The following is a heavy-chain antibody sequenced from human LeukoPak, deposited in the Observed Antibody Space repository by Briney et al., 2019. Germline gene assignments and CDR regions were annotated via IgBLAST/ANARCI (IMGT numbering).Heavy chain of an antibody. CDR3: AKSRPMITFGGVKLGAFDI. V-gene: IGHV3-23*01. D-gene: IGHD3-16*01. Sequence: PGGSLRLSCAASGFTFSSYAMSWVRQAPGKGLEWVSAISGSGGSTYYADSVKGRFTISRDNSKNTLYLQMNSLRAEDTAVYYCAKSRPMITFGGVKLGAFDIWGQGTMVTVSS. CDR1: GFTFSSYA. J-gene: IGHJ3*02. CDR2: ISGSGGST.